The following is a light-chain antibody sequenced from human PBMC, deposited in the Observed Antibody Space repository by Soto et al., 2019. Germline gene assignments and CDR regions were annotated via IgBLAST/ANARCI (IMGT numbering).Light chain of an antibody. Sequence: QSALTQPASVSRSPGQSITVSCAGTSSDFGGYNYVSWYHQHPGKAPKLLIYEVSNRPSGVSNRFSGSKSGNTASLTISGLQAEDEADYYCSSYTSSSTLVFGTGTKGTVL. J-gene: IGLJ1*01. V-gene: IGLV2-14*01. CDR2: EVS. CDR1: SSDFGGYNY. CDR3: SSYTSSSTLV.